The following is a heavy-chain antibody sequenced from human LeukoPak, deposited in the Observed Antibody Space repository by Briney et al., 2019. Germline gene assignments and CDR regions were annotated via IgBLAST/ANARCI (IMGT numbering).Heavy chain of an antibody. Sequence: PGGSLRLSCAASGFTFSSYWMHWVRQAPGKGLVWVSRINSDGSSISYADSVKGRFTISRDNAKNTLYLQMNSLRAEDTAVYYCARGGTIRYPFDYWGQETLVTVSS. CDR2: INSDGSSI. D-gene: IGHD1-1*01. J-gene: IGHJ4*02. CDR1: GFTFSSYW. V-gene: IGHV3-74*01. CDR3: ARGGTIRYPFDY.